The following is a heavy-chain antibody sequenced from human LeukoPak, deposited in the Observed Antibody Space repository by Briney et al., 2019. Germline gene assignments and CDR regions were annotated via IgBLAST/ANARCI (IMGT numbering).Heavy chain of an antibody. V-gene: IGHV3-23*01. J-gene: IGHJ5*02. CDR3: ARVRGVIIRNWFDP. CDR2: ISGSGGST. D-gene: IGHD3-10*01. CDR1: GFTVTNYA. Sequence: PGGSLRLSCAASGFTVTNYAMSWVRQAPGKGLEWVSAISGSGGSTYYADSVKGRFTISRDNSKNTLYLQMNSLRAEDTAVYYCARVRGVIIRNWFDPWGQGTLVTVSS.